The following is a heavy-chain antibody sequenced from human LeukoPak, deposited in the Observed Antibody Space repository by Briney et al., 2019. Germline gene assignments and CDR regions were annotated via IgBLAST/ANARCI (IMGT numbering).Heavy chain of an antibody. D-gene: IGHD6-19*01. J-gene: IGHJ3*02. CDR3: ARGWEQWLVPDAFDI. CDR1: GYTFTSYY. Sequence: GASVKVSCKASGYTFTSYYMHWVRQAPGQGLEWMGIINPSGGSTSYAQKFQGRVTMTRDTSTSTVYMELSSLRSEDTAVYYCARGWEQWLVPDAFDIWGQGTMVTVSS. CDR2: INPSGGST. V-gene: IGHV1-46*01.